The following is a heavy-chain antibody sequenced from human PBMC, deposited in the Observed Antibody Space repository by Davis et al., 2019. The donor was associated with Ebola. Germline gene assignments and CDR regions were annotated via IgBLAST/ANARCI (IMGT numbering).Heavy chain of an antibody. Sequence: GESLKISCAASGFTFSSYGMTWVRQAPGKGLEWVSSISGSGGSTYYAVSVKGRFTISRDNSKNTLYLHMNSLRAEDTAVYYCAKALAADYWYFDLWGRGTLVTVSS. V-gene: IGHV3-23*01. D-gene: IGHD6-19*01. CDR3: AKALAADYWYFDL. J-gene: IGHJ2*01. CDR1: GFTFSSYG. CDR2: ISGSGGST.